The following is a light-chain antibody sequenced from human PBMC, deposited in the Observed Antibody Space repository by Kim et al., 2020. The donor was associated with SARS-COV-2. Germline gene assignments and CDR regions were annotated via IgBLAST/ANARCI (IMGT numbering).Light chain of an antibody. V-gene: IGKV3-20*01. J-gene: IGKJ2*01. CDR1: QSVRGNY. CDR3: QQYDSSPYT. Sequence: EIVLTQSPGTLSLSPGERATLSCRASQSVRGNYLAWYQQKPGQAPRLLIYGASNRATGIPDRFSDSGSGTDFTLTISRLEPEDFAVYYCQQYDSSPYTFGQGTKLEI. CDR2: GAS.